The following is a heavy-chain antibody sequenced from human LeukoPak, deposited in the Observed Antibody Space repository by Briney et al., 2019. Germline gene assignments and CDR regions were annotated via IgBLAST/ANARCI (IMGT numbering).Heavy chain of an antibody. J-gene: IGHJ4*02. CDR3: AKAPVTSCRGAFCYPFDY. CDR2: ISDRGGHI. Sequence: GGSLRLSCAASGRAIKLYMMNWVRQAPGKGLEWVSSISDRGGHIYYAASVRGRFTISRDTSRSTLYLQMNSLRAEDAAVYYCAKAPVTSCRGAFCYPFDYWGQGTLVTVSS. CDR1: GRAIKLYM. V-gene: IGHV3-23*01. D-gene: IGHD2-15*01.